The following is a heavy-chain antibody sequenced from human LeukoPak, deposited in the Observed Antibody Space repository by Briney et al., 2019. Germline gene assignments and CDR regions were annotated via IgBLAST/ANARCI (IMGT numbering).Heavy chain of an antibody. CDR3: AADDLLVVH. Sequence: AASVKVSCTASGFTFATSAVQWVRQARGQRLEWIGWIVVGSGNTNYAQKFQERVTITRDMSTGTVNMELTSLNSEDTAVYYCAADDLLVVHWGQGTLVTVSS. CDR1: GFTFATSA. CDR2: IVVGSGNT. D-gene: IGHD3-3*01. J-gene: IGHJ5*02. V-gene: IGHV1-58*01.